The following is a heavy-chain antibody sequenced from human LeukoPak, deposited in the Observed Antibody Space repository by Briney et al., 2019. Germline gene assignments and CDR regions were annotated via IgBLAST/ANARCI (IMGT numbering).Heavy chain of an antibody. D-gene: IGHD2-15*01. V-gene: IGHV1-69*01. Sequence: SWVRQAPEQGLEWMGGINPMFAAANYAQKLQGRVTITADESTTTVYMELSSLRSEDTAVYYCATAVVVFFDYWGQGTLVTVSS. J-gene: IGHJ4*02. CDR3: ATAVVVFFDY. CDR2: INPMFAAA.